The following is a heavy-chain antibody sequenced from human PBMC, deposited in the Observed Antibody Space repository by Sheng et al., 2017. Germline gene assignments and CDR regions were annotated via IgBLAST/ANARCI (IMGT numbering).Heavy chain of an antibody. CDR1: GFPFSDYY. D-gene: IGHD3-10*01. V-gene: IGHV3-11*05. CDR2: ISSSSTYT. Sequence: QVQLVESGGTLVKPGGSLRLSCATSGFPFSDYYMYWVRQTPGKGLEWVSYISSSSTYTNYADSVKGRFIISRDDAKNSLYLQMNSLRADDTAVYYCARDLGIRGGSYYYMDVWGKGTTVTVSS. CDR3: ARDLGIRGGSYYYMDV. J-gene: IGHJ6*03.